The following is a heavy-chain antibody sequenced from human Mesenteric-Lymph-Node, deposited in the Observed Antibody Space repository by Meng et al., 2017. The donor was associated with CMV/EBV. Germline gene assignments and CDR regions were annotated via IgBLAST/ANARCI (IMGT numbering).Heavy chain of an antibody. Sequence: VQLRRWGPGLLRPCETLSRTCRVYGGSFSGYYWSWIRQPPGKGLEWIGEINHSGSTNYNPSLKSRVTISVDTSKNQFSLKLSSVTAADTAVYYCARHQRWLKSEGGFNYWGQGTLVTVSS. D-gene: IGHD4-23*01. CDR1: GGSFSGYY. CDR2: INHSGST. V-gene: IGHV4-34*02. J-gene: IGHJ4*02. CDR3: ARHQRWLKSEGGFNY.